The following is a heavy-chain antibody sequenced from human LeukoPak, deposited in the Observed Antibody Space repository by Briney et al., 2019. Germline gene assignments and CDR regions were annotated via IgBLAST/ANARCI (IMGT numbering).Heavy chain of an antibody. CDR3: ARDEPNYYDSSYYYGMDV. J-gene: IGHJ6*02. CDR1: GFTFSSYA. D-gene: IGHD3-22*01. CDR2: ISGSGGST. Sequence: SGGSLRLSCAASGFTFSSYAMSWVRQAPGKGLEWVSAISGSGGSTYYADSVKGRFTISRDNSKNTLYLQMNSLRAEDTAVYYCARDEPNYYDSSYYYGMDVWGQGTTVTVSS. V-gene: IGHV3-23*01.